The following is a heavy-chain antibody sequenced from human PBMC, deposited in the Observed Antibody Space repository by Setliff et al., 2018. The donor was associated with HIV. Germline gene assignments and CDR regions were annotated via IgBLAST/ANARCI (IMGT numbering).Heavy chain of an antibody. D-gene: IGHD2-8*01. V-gene: IGHV4-31*03. CDR1: GGPIRSGDYY. CDR3: ARDSANGKTANLNYLDV. CDR2: INHSGST. Sequence: PSETLSLTCSVSGGPIRSGDYYWTWIRQPPGKGLECTGEINHSGSTNYNPSLQSRVRISVDTSKNQFSLRLSSVTAADTAVYYCARDSANGKTANLNYLDVWGKGTTVTVSS. J-gene: IGHJ6*03.